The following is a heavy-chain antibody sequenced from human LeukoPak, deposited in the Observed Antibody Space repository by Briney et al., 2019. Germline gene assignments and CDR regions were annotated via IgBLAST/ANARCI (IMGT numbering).Heavy chain of an antibody. J-gene: IGHJ4*02. Sequence: GASVKVSCKASGYTFTSYDINWVRQATGQGLEWMGWMNPNSGNTGYAQKFQGRVTMTRNTSISTAYMELSSLRSEDTAVYYCASGDSSGSSAPLGGPLSRWGQGTLVTVSS. CDR3: ASGDSSGSSAPLGGPLSR. V-gene: IGHV1-8*01. D-gene: IGHD3-22*01. CDR2: MNPNSGNT. CDR1: GYTFTSYD.